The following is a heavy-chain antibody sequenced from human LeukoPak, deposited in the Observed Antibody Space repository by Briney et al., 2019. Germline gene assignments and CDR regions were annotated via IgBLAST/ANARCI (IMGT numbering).Heavy chain of an antibody. V-gene: IGHV3-23*01. D-gene: IGHD6-13*01. CDR3: AKDLRQQLVRGTLY. CDR2: ISGSGGST. Sequence: GGSLRLSCAASGFTFSSYAMSWVRQAPGKGLEWVSAISGSGGSTYYADSVKGRFTISRDNSKNTLYLQMNSLRAEDTAVYYCAKDLRQQLVRGTLYWGQGTLVTVSS. CDR1: GFTFSSYA. J-gene: IGHJ4*02.